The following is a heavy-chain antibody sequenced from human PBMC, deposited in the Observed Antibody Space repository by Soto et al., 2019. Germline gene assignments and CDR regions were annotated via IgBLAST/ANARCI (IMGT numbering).Heavy chain of an antibody. J-gene: IGHJ4*02. CDR2: ISGSGGST. D-gene: IGHD2-2*01. CDR3: AKDQGSSTSCYRNYFDY. V-gene: IGHV3-23*01. CDR1: GFTFSSYA. Sequence: GGSLRLSWAASGFTFSSYAMIWVRQAPGKGLEWVSAISGSGGSTYYADSVKGRFTISRDNSKNTLYLQMNSLRAEDTAVYYCAKDQGSSTSCYRNYFDYWGQGTLVTVSS.